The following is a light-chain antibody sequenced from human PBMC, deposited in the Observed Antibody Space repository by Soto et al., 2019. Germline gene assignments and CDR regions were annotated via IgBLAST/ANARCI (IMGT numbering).Light chain of an antibody. Sequence: EIVLTQSPATLSLSPGERATPSCRASQSVSSYLAWYQQKPGQAPRLLIYDASNRATGIPARFSGSGSGTDFTLTISSLEPEGFAVYYCQQRSNWPPTFGQGTKV. CDR1: QSVSSY. J-gene: IGKJ1*01. CDR3: QQRSNWPPT. CDR2: DAS. V-gene: IGKV3-11*01.